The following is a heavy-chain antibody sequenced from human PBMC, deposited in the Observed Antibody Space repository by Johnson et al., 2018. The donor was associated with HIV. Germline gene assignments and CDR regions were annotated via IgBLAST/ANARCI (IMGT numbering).Heavy chain of an antibody. V-gene: IGHV3-7*05. D-gene: IGHD3-10*01. CDR3: ARPIARGASDI. Sequence: VQLVESGGGVVQPGGSLRLSCAASGFTFSSNWMNWVRQAPGKGLQWVANIKEDGSDKYYVDPVRGRFTISKDNAKNSLYLQMHGLRVEDPAVNSCARPIARGASDIWGQGTMVTVSS. J-gene: IGHJ3*02. CDR2: IKEDGSDK. CDR1: GFTFSSNW.